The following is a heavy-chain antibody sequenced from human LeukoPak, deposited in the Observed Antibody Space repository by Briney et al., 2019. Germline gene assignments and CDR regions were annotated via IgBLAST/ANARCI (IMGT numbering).Heavy chain of an antibody. CDR3: AKETLWFGEPLGTNAFDI. Sequence: GGSLRLSCAASGFTFSSYAMSWVRQAPGKGLEWVSAISGSGGSTYYADSVKGRFTISRDNSKNTLYLQMNSLRAEDTAVYYCAKETLWFGEPLGTNAFDIWGQGTMVTVSS. J-gene: IGHJ3*02. V-gene: IGHV3-23*01. CDR2: ISGSGGST. CDR1: GFTFSSYA. D-gene: IGHD3-10*01.